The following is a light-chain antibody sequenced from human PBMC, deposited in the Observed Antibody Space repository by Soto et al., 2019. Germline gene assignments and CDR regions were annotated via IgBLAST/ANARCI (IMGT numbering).Light chain of an antibody. CDR2: DAS. Sequence: IQMTQSPSTLSASVGDRVTITCRASQSISSWLAWYQQKPGKAPKLLIYDASSLESGVPSRFSGSGSGTEFTLTISSLPPDYFETYYCQHPTTFGQGTKVDIK. CDR3: QHPTT. CDR1: QSISSW. V-gene: IGKV1-5*01. J-gene: IGKJ1*01.